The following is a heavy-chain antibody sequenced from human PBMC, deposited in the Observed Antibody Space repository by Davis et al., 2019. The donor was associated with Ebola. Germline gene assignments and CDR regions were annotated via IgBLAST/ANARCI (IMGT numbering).Heavy chain of an antibody. CDR1: GFTFSSYA. Sequence: GESLKISCAASGFTFSSYAMDWVRQAPGKGLEWVAVISYDGSDKFYADSVKGRFTISRDSSKNMLYLQMNGLRAEDSAVYYCARGERTVTTPLAYWGQGALVTVSS. CDR3: ARGERTVTTPLAY. V-gene: IGHV3-30-3*01. J-gene: IGHJ4*02. D-gene: IGHD4-11*01. CDR2: ISYDGSDK.